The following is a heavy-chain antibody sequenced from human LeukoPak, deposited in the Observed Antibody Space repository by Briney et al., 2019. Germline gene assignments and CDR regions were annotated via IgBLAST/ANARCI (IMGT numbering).Heavy chain of an antibody. J-gene: IGHJ4*02. D-gene: IGHD3-10*02. CDR3: AKSFRVGVRGVIINGYYFDY. Sequence: GGSLRLSCAASGFTFSSYAMSWVRQAPGEGLEWVSAISGSGGSTYYADSVKGRFTISRDNSKNTLYLQMNSLRAEDTAVYYCAKSFRVGVRGVIINGYYFDYWGQGTLVTVSS. CDR1: GFTFSSYA. CDR2: ISGSGGST. V-gene: IGHV3-23*01.